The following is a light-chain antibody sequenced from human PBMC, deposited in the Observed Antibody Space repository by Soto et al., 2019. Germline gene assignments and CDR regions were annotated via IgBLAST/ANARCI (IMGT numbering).Light chain of an antibody. Sequence: QSVLTQPPSVSGAPGQRVTISCTGSSXNIGAGYVVPWYQQLPRAAPKLLIFSDNNRPSGVPDRFSGSKSGTSASLAITRLRAEDEADYDCQSYDNNSDYVFGTGTKVTV. J-gene: IGLJ1*01. CDR1: SXNIGAGYV. CDR3: QSYDNNSDYV. CDR2: SDN. V-gene: IGLV1-40*01.